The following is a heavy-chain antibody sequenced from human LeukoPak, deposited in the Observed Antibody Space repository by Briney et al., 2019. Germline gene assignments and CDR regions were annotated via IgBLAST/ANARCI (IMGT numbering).Heavy chain of an antibody. CDR3: AKCTTGNTHYPIDF. J-gene: IGHJ4*02. D-gene: IGHD4-17*01. V-gene: IGHV3-23*01. CDR2: ISSGAST. CDR1: GFTFSSYA. Sequence: GGSLRLSCAASGFTFSSYAMTWVRQAPGKGLEWVSTISSGASTYYADSVKGRFTISRDNSRNMVYLQMNNLRADDTAVYYCAKCTTGNTHYPIDFWGQGTLVTVSS.